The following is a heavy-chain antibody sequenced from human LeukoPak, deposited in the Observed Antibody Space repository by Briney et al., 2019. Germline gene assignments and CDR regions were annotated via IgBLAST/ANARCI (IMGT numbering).Heavy chain of an antibody. CDR1: GGSISSGDYY. CDR2: IHYSGST. D-gene: IGHD4-17*01. V-gene: IGHV4-30-4*08. J-gene: IGHJ4*02. Sequence: SETLSLTCTVSGGSISSGDYYWSWIRQPPGKGLEWIGYIHYSGSTDYNPSLKSRVTISVDKSKNQFSLKLSSVTAADTAVYYCARVRDYGDSYYFDYWGQGTLVTVSS. CDR3: ARVRDYGDSYYFDY.